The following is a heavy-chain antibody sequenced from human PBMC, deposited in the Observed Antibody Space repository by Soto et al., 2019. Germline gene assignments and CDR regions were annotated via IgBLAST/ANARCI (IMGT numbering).Heavy chain of an antibody. Sequence: ASVKVSCKASGYTFTSYDINWVRQAPGQGLEWIGWMNPNSGNTNYAQKYQGRVTITTDASISTAYMELSSLRSVDTAVYYCAREHSGYEHDAFDIWGQGTMVTVSS. CDR1: GYTFTSYD. V-gene: IGHV1-8*01. D-gene: IGHD5-12*01. CDR3: AREHSGYEHDAFDI. J-gene: IGHJ3*02. CDR2: MNPNSGNT.